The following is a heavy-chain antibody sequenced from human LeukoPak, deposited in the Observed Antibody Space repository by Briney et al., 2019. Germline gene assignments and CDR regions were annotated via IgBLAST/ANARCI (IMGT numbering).Heavy chain of an antibody. CDR3: ARLHLYYDILTPRYFDL. CDR1: TDSMTSYY. Sequence: SETLSLTCSVSTDSMTSYYWSWIRQPPGKGLEWIGYLYYTGRANYNPSFKSRVSISVDTSKNQFSLKFSSVTAADTAVYFCARLHLYYDILTPRYFDLWGRGTLVTVSS. J-gene: IGHJ2*01. D-gene: IGHD3-9*01. V-gene: IGHV4-59*08. CDR2: LYYTGRA.